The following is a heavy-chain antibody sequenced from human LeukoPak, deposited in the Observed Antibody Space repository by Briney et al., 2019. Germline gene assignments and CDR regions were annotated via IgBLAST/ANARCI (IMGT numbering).Heavy chain of an antibody. Sequence: ASVKVSCKASGYTFTSYGISWVRQAPGQGLEWMGWISAYNGNTNYAQKLQGRVTMTTDTSTSTAYMELRSLRSDDTAVYYCARDLWTGGATAYTVFDYWGQGTLVTVSS. J-gene: IGHJ4*02. CDR1: GYTFTSYG. CDR2: ISAYNGNT. V-gene: IGHV1-18*01. D-gene: IGHD1-26*01. CDR3: ARDLWTGGATAYTVFDY.